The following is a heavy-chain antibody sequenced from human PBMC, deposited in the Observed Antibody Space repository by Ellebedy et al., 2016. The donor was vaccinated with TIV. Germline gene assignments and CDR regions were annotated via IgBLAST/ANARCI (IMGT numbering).Heavy chain of an antibody. CDR2: IHPSGGRT. J-gene: IGHJ5*02. CDR1: GYSFTSYY. CDR3: ARDSERGDDGWFDP. D-gene: IGHD4-17*01. V-gene: IGHV1-46*01. Sequence: ASVKVSCXTSGYSFTSYYMHWARHAPGQGLEWMGLIHPSGGRTSYAQKFQGRVILTRDTSTRTFYMELYSLRSEDTAVYYCARDSERGDDGWFDPWGQGTLVTVSS.